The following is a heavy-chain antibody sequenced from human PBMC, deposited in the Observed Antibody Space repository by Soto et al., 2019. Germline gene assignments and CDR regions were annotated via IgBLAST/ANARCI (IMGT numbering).Heavy chain of an antibody. Sequence: PGGSLRLSCVAYGFTASSYWMHWVRQGPGEGLVWVSRINGDGSETYYADSVKGRLTISRDNAKNTLYLQMSSLGAEDTAVYYCTRGANGYGNFDSWGQGTLVTVSS. V-gene: IGHV3-74*01. CDR2: INGDGSET. CDR3: TRGANGYGNFDS. D-gene: IGHD5-12*01. J-gene: IGHJ4*02. CDR1: GFTASSYW.